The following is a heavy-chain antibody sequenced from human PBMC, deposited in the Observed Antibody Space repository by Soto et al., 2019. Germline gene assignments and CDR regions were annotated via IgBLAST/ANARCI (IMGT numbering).Heavy chain of an antibody. V-gene: IGHV3-9*01. CDR3: AKDRGYAPDAFDI. J-gene: IGHJ3*02. D-gene: IGHD5-12*01. CDR1: GFTFDDYA. Sequence: GGALRLSCAASGFTFDDYAMHWVRQAPGKGLEWVSGISWNSGSIGYADSVKGRFTISRDNAKNSLYLQMNSLRAEDTALYYCAKDRGYAPDAFDIWGQGTMVTVSS. CDR2: ISWNSGSI.